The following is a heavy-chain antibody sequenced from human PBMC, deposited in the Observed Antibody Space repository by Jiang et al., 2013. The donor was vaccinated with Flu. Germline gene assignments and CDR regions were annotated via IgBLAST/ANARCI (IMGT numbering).Heavy chain of an antibody. CDR2: INPSGGST. D-gene: IGHD6-19*01. Sequence: GAEVKKPGASVKVSCKASGYTFTSYYMHWVRQAPGQGLEWMGIINPSGGSTSYAQKFQGRVTMTRDTSTSTVYMELSSLRSEDTAVYYCASIAVADPDGPDAFDIWGPRDNGHRLF. V-gene: IGHV1-46*01. CDR1: GYTFTSYY. CDR3: ASIAVADPDGPDAFDI. J-gene: IGHJ3*02.